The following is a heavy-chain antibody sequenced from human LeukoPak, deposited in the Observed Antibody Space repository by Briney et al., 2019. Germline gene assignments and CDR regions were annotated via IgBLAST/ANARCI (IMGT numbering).Heavy chain of an antibody. CDR3: AREAGDYDILTGYYTAFDY. D-gene: IGHD3-9*01. CDR1: GGSISSSSYY. Sequence: MSSETLSLTCTVSGGSISSSSYYWGWIRQPPGKGLEWIGSIYYSGSTYYNPSLKSRVTISVDTSKNQFSLKLSSVTAADTAVYYCAREAGDYDILTGYYTAFDYWGQGTLVTVSS. V-gene: IGHV4-39*07. CDR2: IYYSGST. J-gene: IGHJ4*02.